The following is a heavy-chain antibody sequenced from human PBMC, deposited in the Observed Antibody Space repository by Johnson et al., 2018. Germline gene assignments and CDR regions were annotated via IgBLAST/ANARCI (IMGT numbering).Heavy chain of an antibody. D-gene: IGHD6-19*01. CDR2: IWYDGSNK. CDR3: AGLRGDSSGWYYFYY. Sequence: VQLVETGGGVVQPGRSLRLSCVASGFTFRNYGMHWVRQAPGKGLEWVALIWYDGSNKYYADSVKGRFTISRDNSKKMLYLQMKSLGAGDTAGYYCAGLRGDSSGWYYFYYWGQGTLVTVSS. V-gene: IGHV3-33*01. CDR1: GFTFRNYG. J-gene: IGHJ4*02.